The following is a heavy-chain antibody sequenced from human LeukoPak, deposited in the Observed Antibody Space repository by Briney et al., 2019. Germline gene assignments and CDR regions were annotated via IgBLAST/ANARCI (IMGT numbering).Heavy chain of an antibody. CDR2: ISAYNGNT. D-gene: IGHD3-10*01. Sequence: GSSVKVSCKASGYTFTSYGISWVRQAPGQGLEWMGWISAYNGNTNYAQKLQGRVTMTTDTSTSTAYMELRSLRSDDTAVYYCAREETIVRGVIRGIRFDPWGQGTLVTVSS. CDR3: AREETIVRGVIRGIRFDP. CDR1: GYTFTSYG. V-gene: IGHV1-18*01. J-gene: IGHJ5*02.